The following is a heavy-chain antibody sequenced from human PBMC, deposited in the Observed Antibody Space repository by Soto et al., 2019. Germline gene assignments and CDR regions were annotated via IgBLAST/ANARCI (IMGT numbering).Heavy chain of an antibody. J-gene: IGHJ4*02. CDR1: GFGFGDYA. CDR2: ISFDGRNE. D-gene: IGHD1-1*01. CDR3: ATDGVLTTTFRFYYVAF. Sequence: QGQLVESGGGVVQPGRSLRLSCAASGFGFGDYALHWVRQAPGKGLEWVAAISFDGRNEDYANSVKGRFTISRDDSRETLFLQLNSLRTEDTAIYYCATDGVLTTTFRFYYVAFWGRGTLVTVSS. V-gene: IGHV3-30*04.